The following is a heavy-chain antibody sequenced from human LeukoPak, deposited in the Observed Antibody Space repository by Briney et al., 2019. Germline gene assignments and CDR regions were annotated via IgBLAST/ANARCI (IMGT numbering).Heavy chain of an antibody. D-gene: IGHD6-25*01. CDR3: ARGTPSGWHGAVY. CDR2: MNPNSGNT. CDR1: GYTFTSYA. V-gene: IGHV1-8*02. Sequence: ASVKVSCKASGYTFTSYAMNWVRQAPGQGLEWMGWMNPNSGNTGYAQKFQGRVTMTRNTSINTAYMELSSLRSEDTAVYYCARGTPSGWHGAVYWGQGTLVTVSS. J-gene: IGHJ4*02.